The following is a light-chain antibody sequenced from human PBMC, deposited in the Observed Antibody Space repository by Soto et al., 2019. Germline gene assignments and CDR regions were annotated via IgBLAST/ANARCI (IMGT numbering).Light chain of an antibody. V-gene: IGLV2-14*01. J-gene: IGLJ1*01. CDR2: EVV. Sequence: QSVLTQPASVSGSPGQSITISCTGTSSDVGGYNYVSWYQHHPVKAPKLMIYEVVNRPSGVSNRFSGSKSGNTASLTISGLQAEDEADYYCTSYTSSSPLVFGTGTKLTVL. CDR3: TSYTSSSPLV. CDR1: SSDVGGYNY.